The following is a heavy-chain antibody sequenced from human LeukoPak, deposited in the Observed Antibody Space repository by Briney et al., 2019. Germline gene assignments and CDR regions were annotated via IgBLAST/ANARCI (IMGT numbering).Heavy chain of an antibody. V-gene: IGHV4-4*07. Sequence: NTSETLSLTCTVSGGSISSYNWSWIRQPAGKGLEWIGRIYTSGSTNYNPSLKSRVTMSVDTSKNQFSLKLSSVTAADTAVYYCARDRIGSSGWYPVEYWYFDLWGRGTLVTVSS. CDR3: ARDRIGSSGWYPVEYWYFDL. CDR2: IYTSGST. D-gene: IGHD6-19*01. J-gene: IGHJ2*01. CDR1: GGSISSYN.